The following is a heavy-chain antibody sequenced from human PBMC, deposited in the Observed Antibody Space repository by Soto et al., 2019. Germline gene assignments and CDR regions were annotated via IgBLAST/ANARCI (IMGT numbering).Heavy chain of an antibody. J-gene: IGHJ3*02. CDR1: GFIFSDYW. V-gene: IGHV4-34*01. CDR2: INHSGST. D-gene: IGHD3-10*01. CDR3: ARVTSGARRDAFDI. Sequence: GSLRLSCAASGFIFSDYWMSWVRQAPGKGLEWIGEINHSGSTNYNPSLKSRVTISVDTSKNQFSLKLSSVTAADTAVYYCARVTSGARRDAFDIWGQGAMVTVSS.